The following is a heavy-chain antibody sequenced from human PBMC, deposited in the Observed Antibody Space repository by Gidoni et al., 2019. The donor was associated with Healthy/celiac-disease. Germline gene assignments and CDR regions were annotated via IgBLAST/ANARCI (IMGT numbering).Heavy chain of an antibody. J-gene: IGHJ3*02. CDR1: GGSFSGYY. V-gene: IGHV4-34*01. CDR2: INHSGST. D-gene: IGHD4-17*01. Sequence: QVQLQQWGAGLLKPSETLSLTCAVYGGSFSGYYWSWIRQPPGKGLEWIGEINHSGSTNYNPSLKSRVTISVDTSKNQFSLKLSSVTAADTAVYYCARDDVDYGDQSAGAFDIWGQGTMVTVSS. CDR3: ARDDVDYGDQSAGAFDI.